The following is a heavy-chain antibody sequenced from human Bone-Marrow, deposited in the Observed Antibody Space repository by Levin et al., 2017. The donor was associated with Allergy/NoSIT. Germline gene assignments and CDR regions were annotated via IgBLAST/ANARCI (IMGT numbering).Heavy chain of an antibody. CDR3: ARDTLSSSGWFYYFGMDV. V-gene: IGHV3-30*03. CDR2: ISYNGDNK. J-gene: IGHJ6*02. D-gene: IGHD6-19*01. CDR1: GFTFNLHG. Sequence: GESLKISCAASGFTFNLHGMHWVRQAPGKGLEWVSFISYNGDNKYFTDSVKGRFTISRDNAKNTLYLQMNRLRAEDTALYYCARDTLSSSGWFYYFGMDVWGQGTTVTVSS.